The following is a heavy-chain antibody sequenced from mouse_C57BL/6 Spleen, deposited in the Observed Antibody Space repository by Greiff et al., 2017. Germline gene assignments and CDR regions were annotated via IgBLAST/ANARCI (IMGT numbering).Heavy chain of an antibody. CDR1: GYAFSSSW. CDR2: IYPGDGDT. CDR3: ARSYGSSYDYAMDY. D-gene: IGHD1-1*01. Sequence: VQLQQSGPELVKPGASVKISCKASGYAFSSSWMNWVKQRPGKGLEWIGRIYPGDGDTNYNGKFTGKAALTADKSSSTAYMQLSSLTSEDSAVYFCARSYGSSYDYAMDYWGQGTSVTVSS. J-gene: IGHJ4*01. V-gene: IGHV1-82*01.